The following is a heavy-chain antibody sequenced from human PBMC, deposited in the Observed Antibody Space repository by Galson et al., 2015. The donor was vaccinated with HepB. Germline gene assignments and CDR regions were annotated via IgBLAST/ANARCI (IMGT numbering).Heavy chain of an antibody. D-gene: IGHD6-19*01. Sequence: SLRLSCAASGFTFSSYGMHWVRQAPGKGLEWVAVISYDGSNKYYADSVKGRFTISRDNSKNTLYLQMNSLRAEDTAVYYCAKGFSGSSGWYDWFDPWGQGTLVTVSS. J-gene: IGHJ5*02. CDR3: AKGFSGSSGWYDWFDP. V-gene: IGHV3-30*18. CDR1: GFTFSSYG. CDR2: ISYDGSNK.